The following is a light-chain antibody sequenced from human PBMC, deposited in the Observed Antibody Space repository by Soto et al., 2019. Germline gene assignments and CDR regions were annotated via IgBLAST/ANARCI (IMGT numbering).Light chain of an antibody. Sequence: QSALTQPRSVSGSPGHSVTISCTGTSSDVGGYSYVSWYQHHPGKAPKLMISDVSKRPSGVPDRFSGSKFGNTASLTISGLQAEDEADYYCCSYAGAFTYVFGSGTKVTVL. CDR3: CSYAGAFTYV. V-gene: IGLV2-11*01. CDR2: DVS. CDR1: SSDVGGYSY. J-gene: IGLJ1*01.